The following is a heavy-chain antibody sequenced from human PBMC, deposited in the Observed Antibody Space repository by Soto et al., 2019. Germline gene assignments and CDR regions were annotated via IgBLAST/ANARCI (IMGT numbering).Heavy chain of an antibody. CDR2: ISSRGSYI. CDR3: ARGSRTSSQLRDFDY. D-gene: IGHD2-2*01. V-gene: IGHV3-21*06. CDR1: AFNFSTYS. Sequence: EVALVESGGGLVKPGGSLRLSCAASAFNFSTYSMNLVRQAPGKGLEWVSSISSRGSYIYDADSVRGRFTISRDNAKNSLSLPRDSLRGEDTAVYYCARGSRTSSQLRDFDYWVQGSLGTVCS. J-gene: IGHJ4*02.